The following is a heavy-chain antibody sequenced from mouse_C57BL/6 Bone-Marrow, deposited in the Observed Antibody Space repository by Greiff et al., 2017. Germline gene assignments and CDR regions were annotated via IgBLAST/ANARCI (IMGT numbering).Heavy chain of an antibody. CDR2: IYPRSGNT. V-gene: IGHV1-81*01. D-gene: IGHD1-1*02. J-gene: IGHJ1*01. CDR3: AREGYYGKGYFDV. Sequence: LVESGAELARPGASVKLSCKASGYTFTSYGISWVKQRPGQGLEWIGEIYPRSGNTYYNDKFKGKATVTADKSSSTAYMERRSLTSEDSAVYVCAREGYYGKGYFDVGGSGTAVTVTA. CDR1: GYTFTSYG.